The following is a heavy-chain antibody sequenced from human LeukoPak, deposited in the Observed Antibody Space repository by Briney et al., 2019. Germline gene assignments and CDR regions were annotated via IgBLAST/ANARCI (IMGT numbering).Heavy chain of an antibody. V-gene: IGHV3-21*01. CDR3: ARSKLPPYYFDY. D-gene: IGHD5-24*01. CDR2: ISTSLSYT. Sequence: GGSLRLSCAASGFTFDDYAMHWVRQAPGKGLEWVSSISTSLSYTYYADSLKGRFTISRDNAKNSLYLQMTSLRAEDTAVYYCARSKLPPYYFDYWGQGTLVTVSS. J-gene: IGHJ4*02. CDR1: GFTFDDYA.